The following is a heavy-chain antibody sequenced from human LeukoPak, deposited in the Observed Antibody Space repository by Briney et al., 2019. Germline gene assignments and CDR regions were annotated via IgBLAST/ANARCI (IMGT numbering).Heavy chain of an antibody. J-gene: IGHJ5*02. D-gene: IGHD4-17*01. CDR3: ARQRRASATINYFDP. CDR2: IYPDDSDA. Sequence: GESLKISCETSGYSFTTYWIGWVRQMPGTGMEWVGAIYPDDSDARYSPSFQGQVVISADKSIRTAYLQWSSLKASDTAMYYCARQRRASATINYFDPWGQGTLVTVSS. V-gene: IGHV5-51*01. CDR1: GYSFTTYW.